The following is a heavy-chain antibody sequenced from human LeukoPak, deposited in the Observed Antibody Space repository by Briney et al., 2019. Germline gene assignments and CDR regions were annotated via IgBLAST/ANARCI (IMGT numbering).Heavy chain of an antibody. V-gene: IGHV3-23*01. CDR2: ISGSGGST. J-gene: IGHJ1*01. D-gene: IGHD1-26*01. CDR3: AKEAGSYYELHFQH. CDR1: GFPFSSYA. Sequence: WGPPRLSCAASGFPFSSYAMSWVRQAPGKGLEWVSAISGSGGSTYYADSVKGRFTISRDKSKNTLSLQMNSLRAEDTAVYYCAKEAGSYYELHFQHWGQGTLVTVSS.